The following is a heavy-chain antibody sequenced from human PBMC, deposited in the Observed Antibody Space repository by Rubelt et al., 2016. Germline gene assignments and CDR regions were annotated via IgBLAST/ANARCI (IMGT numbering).Heavy chain of an antibody. D-gene: IGHD3-3*01. CDR1: GFVFSDDG. Sequence: ASGFVFSDDGRHWVRQAPGKGLEWVSVISGSGDSTHYADSVKGRFTISRDNSKNTLYLQMNSLRAEDTAVFYCAKGSGQTSGPIYWGQGTLVTVSS. CDR2: ISGSGDST. V-gene: IGHV3-23*01. CDR3: AKGSGQTSGPIY. J-gene: IGHJ4*02.